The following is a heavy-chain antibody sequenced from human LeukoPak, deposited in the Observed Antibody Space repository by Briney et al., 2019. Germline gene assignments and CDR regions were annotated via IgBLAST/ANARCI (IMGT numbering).Heavy chain of an antibody. CDR3: AREFYGNSDLDW. CDR2: IQGDGSTK. J-gene: IGHJ4*02. CDR1: GFTFSIFW. D-gene: IGHD4-23*01. Sequence: GGSLRLSCAASGFTFSIFWVHWVRQTPGKGLEWVANIQGDGSTKHYLESVKGRFTISRDNAKNSLHLQMNSLRAEDTAVYYCAREFYGNSDLDWWGQGTLVTVSS. V-gene: IGHV3-7*04.